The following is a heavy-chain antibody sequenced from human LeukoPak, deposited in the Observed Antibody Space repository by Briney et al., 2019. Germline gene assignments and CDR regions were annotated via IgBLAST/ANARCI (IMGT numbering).Heavy chain of an antibody. CDR3: AKDRVFELWFEEASPYYFDY. V-gene: IGHV3-30*02. D-gene: IGHD3-10*01. Sequence: GGSLRLSCAASGFTFSSYGMHWVRQAPGKGLEWVAYIRYDGSNKYYADSVKGRFTISRDISKNTLYLQMNSLRAEDTAVNYCAKDRVFELWFEEASPYYFDYWGQGTLVTVSS. J-gene: IGHJ4*02. CDR1: GFTFSSYG. CDR2: IRYDGSNK.